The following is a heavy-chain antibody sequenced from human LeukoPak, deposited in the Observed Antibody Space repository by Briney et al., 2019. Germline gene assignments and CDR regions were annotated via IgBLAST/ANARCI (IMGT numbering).Heavy chain of an antibody. Sequence: ASVKVSRKATRYPLTRYYLHSVRQAPGQELEWICWIYPDSGGANYAQNFQGRVTMTRDTSISAAYMELSRRRSGDTAVYYCERSPGVANWFDPWGQGTLVTVSS. CDR1: RYPLTRYY. CDR2: IYPDSGGA. V-gene: IGHV1-2*02. D-gene: IGHD3-3*01. CDR3: ERSPGVANWFDP. J-gene: IGHJ5*02.